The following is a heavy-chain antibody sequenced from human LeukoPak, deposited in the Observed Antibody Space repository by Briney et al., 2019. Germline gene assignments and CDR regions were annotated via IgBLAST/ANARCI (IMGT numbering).Heavy chain of an antibody. J-gene: IGHJ5*02. CDR1: GYTFTSYG. CDR2: IIPIFGTA. V-gene: IGHV1-69*05. CDR3: ARARSPSSGYLLRDHNWFDP. D-gene: IGHD3-22*01. Sequence: SVKVSCKASGYTFTSYGVSWVRQAPGQGLEWMGGIIPIFGTANYAQKVQGRVTITTDESTTTAYMELSSLRSEDTAVYYCARARSPSSGYLLRDHNWFDPWGQGTLVTVSS.